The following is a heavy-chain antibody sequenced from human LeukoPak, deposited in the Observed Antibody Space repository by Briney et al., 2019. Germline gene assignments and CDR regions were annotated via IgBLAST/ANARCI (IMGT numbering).Heavy chain of an antibody. D-gene: IGHD6-19*01. V-gene: IGHV1-18*01. CDR3: ARGTVAVAGITLPYYFDY. J-gene: IGHJ4*02. CDR2: ISAYNGNT. Sequence: ASVKVSCKASGYTFTSYGISWVRQAPGQGLEWMGWISAYNGNTNYAQKLQGRVTMTTDTSTSTAYMELRSLRSDDTAVYYCARGTVAVAGITLPYYFDYWGQGTLVTVSS. CDR1: GYTFTSYG.